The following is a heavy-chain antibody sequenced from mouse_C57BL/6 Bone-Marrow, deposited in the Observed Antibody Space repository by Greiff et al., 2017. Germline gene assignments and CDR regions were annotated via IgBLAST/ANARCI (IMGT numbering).Heavy chain of an antibody. Sequence: VQLQQPGAELVRPGTSVTLSCKASGYTFTSYWMHWVKQRPGQGLEWIGVIDPSDSYTNYNQKFKGKATLTVDTSSSTAYMQLSSLTSEDSAVYYGARREVYYYAMHYWGQGTSVTVSS. CDR2: IDPSDSYT. CDR3: ARREVYYYAMHY. CDR1: GYTFTSYW. V-gene: IGHV1-59*01. J-gene: IGHJ4*01.